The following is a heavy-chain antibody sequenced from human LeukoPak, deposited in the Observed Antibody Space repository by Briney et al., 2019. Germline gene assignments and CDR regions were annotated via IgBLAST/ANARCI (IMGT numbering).Heavy chain of an antibody. CDR1: GGSISPYY. CDR3: ARGGLISLANTPLGAFDI. V-gene: IGHV4-59*12. Sequence: SETLSLTCTVSGGSISPYYWSWIRQSPGKGLEWIGYIYHSGKTYYNPSLKSRITISVDTSKNQFSLQLNSVTPEDTAIYYCARGGLISLANTPLGAFDIWGQGTMVSVSS. D-gene: IGHD3/OR15-3a*01. J-gene: IGHJ3*02. CDR2: IYHSGKT.